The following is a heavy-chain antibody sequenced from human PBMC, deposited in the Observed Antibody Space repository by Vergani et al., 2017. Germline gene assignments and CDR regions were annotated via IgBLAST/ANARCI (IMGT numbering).Heavy chain of an antibody. Sequence: QVQLVQSGAEVKKPGASVKVSCKASGYTFTGYYMHWARQAPGQGLEWMGWINPNSGGTNYAQKFQGRVTMTRDTSLSTGDMELSRLRSDDTAVYYCARVGRFLEWLLSPWFDPWGQGTLVTVSS. V-gene: IGHV1-2*02. CDR3: ARVGRFLEWLLSPWFDP. D-gene: IGHD3-3*01. CDR1: GYTFTGYY. J-gene: IGHJ5*02. CDR2: INPNSGGT.